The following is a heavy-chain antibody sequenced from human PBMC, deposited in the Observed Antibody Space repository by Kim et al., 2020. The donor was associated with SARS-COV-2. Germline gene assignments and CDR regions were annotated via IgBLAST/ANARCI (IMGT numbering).Heavy chain of an antibody. CDR3: AKLITAVYWFFDP. D-gene: IGHD1-20*01. V-gene: IGHV4-59*10. J-gene: IGHJ2*01. Sequence: YNPSLKCRVPMSLDTSKNQFSLKLTSVSAADTAVYYCAKLITAVYWFFDPWGRGTLVSVSS.